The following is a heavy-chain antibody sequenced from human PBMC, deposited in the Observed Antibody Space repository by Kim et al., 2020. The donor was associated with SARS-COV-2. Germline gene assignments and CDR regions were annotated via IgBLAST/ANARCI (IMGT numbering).Heavy chain of an antibody. D-gene: IGHD3-10*01. J-gene: IGHJ4*02. CDR2: SKRKIDGGTT. CDR1: GFTFSNAW. CDR3: ITGPTSGDYNPPSGLFH. Sequence: GGSLRLSCAASGFTFSNAWMSWVRQAPGKGLEWVGRSKRKIDGGTTEYAAPVKGRFTISRDDSMNTLYLQMNSLKTEDTAMYYCITGPTSGDYNPPSGLFHWGPGILVTVSS. V-gene: IGHV3-15*01.